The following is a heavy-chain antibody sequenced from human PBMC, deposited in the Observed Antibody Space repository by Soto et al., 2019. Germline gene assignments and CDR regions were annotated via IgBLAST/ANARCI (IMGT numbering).Heavy chain of an antibody. J-gene: IGHJ6*02. D-gene: IGHD1-1*01. V-gene: IGHV3-30*18. CDR1: GFTFSSYG. Sequence: GGSLRLSCAASGFTFSSYGMHWVRQAPGKGLEWVAVISYDGSNKYYADSVKGRFTISRDNSKNTLYLQMNSLRAEDTAVYYCAKVIREQLERPPYYYYYGMDVWGQGTTVTVSS. CDR3: AKVIREQLERPPYYYYYGMDV. CDR2: ISYDGSNK.